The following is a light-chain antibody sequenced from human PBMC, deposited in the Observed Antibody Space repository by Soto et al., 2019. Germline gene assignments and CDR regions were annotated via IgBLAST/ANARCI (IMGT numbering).Light chain of an antibody. Sequence: DIVMTQSPDSLAVSLGERATINCKSSQNVLHSSNNKNYLAWYQQKPGQPPKLLIYWASTRESGVPDRFSGSGSGTDFTLTISSLQAEDVAVYYCQQYYSTPPTFGGGTKVEIK. CDR3: QQYYSTPPT. CDR2: WAS. J-gene: IGKJ4*01. CDR1: QNVLHSSNNKNY. V-gene: IGKV4-1*01.